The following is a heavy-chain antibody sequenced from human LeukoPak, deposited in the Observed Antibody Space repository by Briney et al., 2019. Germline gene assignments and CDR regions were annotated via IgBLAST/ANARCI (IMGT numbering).Heavy chain of an antibody. CDR1: GGTFISYA. Sequence: SGKASCKASGGTFISYAISWGGQAPGQGLEWMGGIMAIFGIANYAQKFEGRLTITADKSTSTAYMELRSLRSEDTAVYYCARGDPSTDSGYGYWGQGTLVTVSS. J-gene: IGHJ4*02. D-gene: IGHD5-12*01. CDR3: ARGDPSTDSGYGY. CDR2: IMAIFGIA. V-gene: IGHV1-69*10.